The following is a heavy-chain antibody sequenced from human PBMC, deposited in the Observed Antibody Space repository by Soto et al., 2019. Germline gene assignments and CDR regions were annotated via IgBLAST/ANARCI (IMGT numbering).Heavy chain of an antibody. Sequence: LELLCVRWSVSGGSISAYYWSWIRQPPGKGLEWVGYIYYGGSTSYDPSLKSRVTISLETSKSQISLRLNSVTAADTAVYYCATLGEYYASVGPCGAGTLGTXSS. V-gene: IGHV4-59*08. D-gene: IGHD3-3*01. CDR3: ATLGEYYASVGP. CDR1: GGSISAYY. CDR2: IYYGGST. J-gene: IGHJ5*02.